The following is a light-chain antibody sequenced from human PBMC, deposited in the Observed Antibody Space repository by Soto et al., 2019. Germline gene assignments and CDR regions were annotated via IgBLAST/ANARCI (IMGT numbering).Light chain of an antibody. V-gene: IGKV1-5*01. CDR3: QQFNTYS. Sequence: DIQLIQSPSTLSASVGDRVTVTCRASESISTWLAWYQQKAGEAPRLLIYDASRLESGVPSRFSGSGSGTEFTLTISSLQPDEFATDYCQQFNTYSFGPGTKLEIK. CDR2: DAS. J-gene: IGKJ2*01. CDR1: ESISTW.